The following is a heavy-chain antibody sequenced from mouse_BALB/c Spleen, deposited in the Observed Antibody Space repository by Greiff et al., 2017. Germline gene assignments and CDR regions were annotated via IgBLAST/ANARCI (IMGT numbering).Heavy chain of an antibody. CDR3: ARDGYYGYFDV. V-gene: IGHV5-15*02. Sequence: EVKLVESGGGLVQPGGSRKLSCAASGFTFSDYGMAWVRQAPGKGPEWVAFISNLAYSIYYADTVTGRFTISRENAKNTLYLEMSSLRSEDTAMYYCARDGYYGYFDVWGAGTTVTVSS. D-gene: IGHD2-2*01. J-gene: IGHJ1*01. CDR2: ISNLAYSI. CDR1: GFTFSDYG.